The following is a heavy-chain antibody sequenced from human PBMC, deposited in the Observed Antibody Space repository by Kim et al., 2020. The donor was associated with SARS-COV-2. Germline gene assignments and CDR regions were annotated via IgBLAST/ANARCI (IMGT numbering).Heavy chain of an antibody. CDR2: IKNDRSRQ. CDR1: GFTFSNYW. CDR3: ARGAWSSVFDP. J-gene: IGHJ5*02. D-gene: IGHD1-26*01. Sequence: GGSLRLSCAASGFTFSNYWMTWVRQTPGKGLEWVANIKNDRSRQYYVDSLKGRFTISRDNAKNSLYLQMNSLRAEDTALYHCARGAWSSVFDPWGQGTLVTVSS. V-gene: IGHV3-7*01.